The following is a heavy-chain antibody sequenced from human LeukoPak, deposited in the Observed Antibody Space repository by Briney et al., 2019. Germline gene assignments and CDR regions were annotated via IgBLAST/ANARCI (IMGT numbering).Heavy chain of an antibody. D-gene: IGHD2-15*01. V-gene: IGHV3-23*01. CDR3: AKDLLIQNVRRNSYYYGMDV. CDR1: GFTFSSYA. Sequence: PGGSLRLSCAASGFTFSSYAMTWVRQAPGKGLEWVSGISGSGDTTYYAGSVKGRFTISRDNSKNTLYLQMNSLRAEDTAVYYCAKDLLIQNVRRNSYYYGMDVWGQGTTVTVSS. CDR2: ISGSGDTT. J-gene: IGHJ6*02.